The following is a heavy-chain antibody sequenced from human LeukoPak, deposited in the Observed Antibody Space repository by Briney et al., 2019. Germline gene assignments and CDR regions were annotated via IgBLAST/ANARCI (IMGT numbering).Heavy chain of an antibody. D-gene: IGHD6-13*01. J-gene: IGHJ4*02. Sequence: VQPGRSLRLSCAASGFTFSNYAMHWVRQAPGKGLEWVAVISYDGSHKFYADSVRGRFTISRDNSKNTLYLQMNSLRAEDTAVYYCASSLPRYSSSWYLFNYWGQGTLVTVSS. CDR1: GFTFSNYA. CDR3: ASSLPRYSSSWYLFNY. V-gene: IGHV3-30*03. CDR2: ISYDGSHK.